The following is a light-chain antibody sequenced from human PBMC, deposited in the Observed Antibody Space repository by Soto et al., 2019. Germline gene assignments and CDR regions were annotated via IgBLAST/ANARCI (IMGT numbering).Light chain of an antibody. CDR2: DAS. Sequence: EIVMTQSPATLSVSPGERATLSCRASQSVRGNLAWYQQKPGQAPRLLIYDASKRATGIPARFSGSGSGTNFTLTISSLEPEDFAVYYCQQRRSWQVTFGQGTRLEIK. CDR3: QQRRSWQVT. CDR1: QSVRGN. J-gene: IGKJ5*01. V-gene: IGKV3D-11*02.